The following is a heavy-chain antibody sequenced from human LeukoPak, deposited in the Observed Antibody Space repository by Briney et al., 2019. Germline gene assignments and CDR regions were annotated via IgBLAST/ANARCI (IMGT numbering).Heavy chain of an antibody. Sequence: ASVKVSCKASGGTFSSYAISWERQAPGQGLEWMGGIIPILGTANYAQKFQGRVTITTDESTSTAYMELSSLRSQDTAVYYCAIACSSTSCSDWFFDLWGRGTLVTVSS. J-gene: IGHJ2*01. D-gene: IGHD2-2*01. CDR1: GGTFSSYA. CDR2: IIPILGTA. V-gene: IGHV1-69*05. CDR3: AIACSSTSCSDWFFDL.